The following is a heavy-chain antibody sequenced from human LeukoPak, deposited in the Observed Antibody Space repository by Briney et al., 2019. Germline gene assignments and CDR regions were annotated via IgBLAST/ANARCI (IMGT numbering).Heavy chain of an antibody. CDR2: TYYRPKWYN. CDR1: GDSVSSNNAA. Sequence: SQTLSLTFAISGDSVSSNNAAWNWIRQSPSRGLEWLGRTYYRPKWYNDYAISVRSRITINPDTSKNQFSLQLNSVTPEDTAVYYCAGGGSSWYSGFDPWGQGTLVTVSS. V-gene: IGHV6-1*01. D-gene: IGHD6-13*01. J-gene: IGHJ5*02. CDR3: AGGGSSWYSGFDP.